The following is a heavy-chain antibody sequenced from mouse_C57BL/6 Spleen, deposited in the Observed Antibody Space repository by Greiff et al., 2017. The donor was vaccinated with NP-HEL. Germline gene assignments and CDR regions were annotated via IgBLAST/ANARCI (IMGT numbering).Heavy chain of an antibody. Sequence: EVKLVESGAELVRPGASVKLSCTASGFNIKDDYMHWVKQRPEQGLEWIGWIDPENGDTEYASKFQGKATITADTSSNTAYLQLSSLTSEDTAVYYCTTGGEYYGNPYWGQGTTLTVSS. D-gene: IGHD2-1*01. CDR1: GFNIKDDY. V-gene: IGHV14-4*01. J-gene: IGHJ2*01. CDR3: TTGGEYYGNPY. CDR2: IDPENGDT.